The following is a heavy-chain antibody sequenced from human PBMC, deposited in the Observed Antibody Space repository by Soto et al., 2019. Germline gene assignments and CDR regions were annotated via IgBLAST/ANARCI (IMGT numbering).Heavy chain of an antibody. J-gene: IGHJ4*02. CDR1: GGSISSGGYS. D-gene: IGHD2-21*02. Sequence: PSETLSLTCAVSGGSISSGGYSWSWIRQPPGKGLEWIGYIYHSGSTYYNPSLKSRVTISVDRSKNQFSLKLSSVTAADTAVYYCARVVRYCGGACYSFDYWGQGTLVTVSS. CDR3: ARVVRYCGGACYSFDY. CDR2: IYHSGST. V-gene: IGHV4-30-2*01.